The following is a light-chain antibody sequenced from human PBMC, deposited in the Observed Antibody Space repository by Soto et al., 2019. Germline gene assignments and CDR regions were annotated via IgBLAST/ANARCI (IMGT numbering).Light chain of an antibody. J-gene: IGKJ3*01. Sequence: DNQMTQSPSSLSASVGDRVTITCQASQDISSYLNWYQQKSGKGPKLLIYDASNLETGVSSRFSGSGSETDFTFTISSLQPEDIATYYCQQYYRGITFRPGTKVEIK. CDR1: QDISSY. CDR3: QQYYRGIT. V-gene: IGKV1-33*01. CDR2: DAS.